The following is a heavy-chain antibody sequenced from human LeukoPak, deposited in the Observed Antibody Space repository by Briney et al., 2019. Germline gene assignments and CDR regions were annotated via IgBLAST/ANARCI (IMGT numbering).Heavy chain of an antibody. CDR2: IIPIFGTA. CDR1: GGTFSSYA. Sequence: PAASVKVSCEASGGTFSSYAISWVRQAPGQGLEWMGGIIPIFGTANYAQKFQGRVTITADESTSTAYMELSSLRSEDTAVYYCARGVGATVNLFDYWGQGTLVTVSS. J-gene: IGHJ4*02. CDR3: ARGVGATVNLFDY. V-gene: IGHV1-69*13. D-gene: IGHD4-17*01.